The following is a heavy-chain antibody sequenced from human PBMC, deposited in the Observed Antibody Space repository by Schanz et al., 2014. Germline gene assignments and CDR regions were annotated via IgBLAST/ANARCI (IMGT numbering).Heavy chain of an antibody. V-gene: IGHV4-59*08. CDR3: ARQYSGWSRFDP. CDR1: GDSISNYY. Sequence: QVQLHESGPGLVKPSETLSLTCTVSGDSISNYYWTWIRQPPGKRLEWIGYIYYSGSTKYNPSLKSRVTMSVDTSKKPFSLRLSSVSAADTAVYYCARQYSGWSRFDPWGQGIRVTVSS. D-gene: IGHD6-19*01. CDR2: IYYSGST. J-gene: IGHJ5*02.